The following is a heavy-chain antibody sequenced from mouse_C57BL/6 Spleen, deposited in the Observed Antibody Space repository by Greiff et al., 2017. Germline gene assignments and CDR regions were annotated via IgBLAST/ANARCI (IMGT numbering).Heavy chain of an antibody. D-gene: IGHD1-1*01. Sequence: QVQLQQPGTELVKPGASVKLSCKASGYTFTSYWMHWVKQRPGQGLEWIGNINPSNGGTNYNEKFKSKATLTVDKSSSTAYMQLSSLTSEDSAVYDCARSIYYYSSPWYFDVWGTSTTVTVSS. CDR3: ARSIYYYSSPWYFDV. V-gene: IGHV1-53*01. J-gene: IGHJ1*03. CDR2: INPSNGGT. CDR1: GYTFTSYW.